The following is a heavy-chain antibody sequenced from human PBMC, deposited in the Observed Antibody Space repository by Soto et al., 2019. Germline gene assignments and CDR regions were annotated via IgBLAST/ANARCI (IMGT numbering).Heavy chain of an antibody. Sequence: VQLQQSGPGRVKPSETLSLTCSVSGVSVNTYNYYWSWIRLPPGKGLEWIGYVYNSGSTSYSPSLKSRVTISEDPSNNQFSLTLKSVTTADAAVYFCARASYYDLWGGVASPFDHSYYAMDVWGQGTTVVVSS. D-gene: IGHD3-3*01. CDR3: ARASYYDLWGGVASPFDHSYYAMDV. J-gene: IGHJ6*02. CDR1: GVSVNTYNYY. CDR2: VYNSGST. V-gene: IGHV4-61*01.